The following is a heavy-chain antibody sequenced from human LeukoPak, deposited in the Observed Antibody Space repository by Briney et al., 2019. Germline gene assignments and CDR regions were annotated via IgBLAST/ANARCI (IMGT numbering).Heavy chain of an antibody. CDR2: IIPILGIA. CDR3: ASAGSKYCTNGVCTNY. V-gene: IGHV1-69*02. CDR1: GGTFSSYT. D-gene: IGHD2-8*01. Sequence: SVKVSCKASGGTFSSYTISWVRQAPGQGLEWMGRIIPILGIANYAQKFQGRVTITADKSTSTAYMELSSLRSEDTAVYYYASAGSKYCTNGVCTNYWGQGTLVTVSS. J-gene: IGHJ4*02.